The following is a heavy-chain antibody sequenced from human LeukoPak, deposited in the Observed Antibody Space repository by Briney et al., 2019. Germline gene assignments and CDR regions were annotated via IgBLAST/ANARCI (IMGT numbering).Heavy chain of an antibody. J-gene: IGHJ4*02. CDR2: FDPEGGET. CDR3: ATGPVWFGELARFDY. V-gene: IGHV1-24*01. Sequence: ASVKVSCKVSGYTLTELSMHWVRQAPGKGLEWMGGFDPEGGETIYAQKFQGRVTMTEDTSTDTAYMELSSLRSEDTAVYYCATGPVWFGELARFDYWGQGTLVTVSS. D-gene: IGHD3-10*01. CDR1: GYTLTELS.